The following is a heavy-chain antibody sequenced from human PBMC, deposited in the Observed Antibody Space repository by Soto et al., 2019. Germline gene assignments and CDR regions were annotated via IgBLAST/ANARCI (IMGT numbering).Heavy chain of an antibody. Sequence: QVQLVESGGGVVQPGRSLRLSCAASGFTFSSYGMHWVRQAPGKGLEWVAVIWYDGSNKYYVDSVKGRFTISRDNSKNTLYLQMNSLRAEDTAVYYCARDRQLAGYYFDYWGQGTLVTVSS. J-gene: IGHJ4*02. CDR3: ARDRQLAGYYFDY. CDR1: GFTFSSYG. V-gene: IGHV3-33*01. D-gene: IGHD6-6*01. CDR2: IWYDGSNK.